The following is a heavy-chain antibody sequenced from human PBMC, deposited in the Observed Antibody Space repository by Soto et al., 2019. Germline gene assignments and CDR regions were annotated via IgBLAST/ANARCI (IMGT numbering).Heavy chain of an antibody. CDR1: GFSFSTYI. CDR2: ISSSSSTI. D-gene: IGHD3-22*01. Sequence: SLRLSGATSGFSFSTYIMTLVRQAPLKGLEWVSYISSSSSTIFYTDSVKGRFTVSRDNAKNSLYLQMNSLRAEDTAVYYCERPTYYYDSSGPTAYWGQGTLVTVSS. J-gene: IGHJ4*02. V-gene: IGHV3-48*01. CDR3: ERPTYYYDSSGPTAY.